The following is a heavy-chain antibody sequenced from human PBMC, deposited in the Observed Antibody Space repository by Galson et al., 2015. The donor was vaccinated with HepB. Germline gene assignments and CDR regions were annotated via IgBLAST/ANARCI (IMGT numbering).Heavy chain of an antibody. D-gene: IGHD4-17*01. V-gene: IGHV3-30*02. CDR1: GFNFSSYG. Sequence: AMRLSCAAAGFNFSSYGMHWVRQAPGKGLEWVAFIQFDGSYKRYADSVKGRFTISRDNSKNTLYLQMNSLRAEDTAVYYCAKTLDSGAYYGMDVCGQGTTVTVSS. J-gene: IGHJ6*02. CDR3: AKTLDSGAYYGMDV. CDR2: IQFDGSYK.